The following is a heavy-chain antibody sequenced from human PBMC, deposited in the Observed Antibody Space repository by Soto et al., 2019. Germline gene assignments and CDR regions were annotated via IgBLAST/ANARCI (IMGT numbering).Heavy chain of an antibody. CDR1: GGTFSSYA. D-gene: IGHD3-22*01. Sequence: AASVKVSCKASGGTFSSYAISWVRQAPGQGLEWMGGIIPIFGTANYAQKFQGRVTITADESTSTAYMELSSLRSEDTAVYYCARDHARIDYYDSSGYSHDAFDIWGQGTMVTVSS. J-gene: IGHJ3*02. CDR2: IIPIFGTA. V-gene: IGHV1-69*13. CDR3: ARDHARIDYYDSSGYSHDAFDI.